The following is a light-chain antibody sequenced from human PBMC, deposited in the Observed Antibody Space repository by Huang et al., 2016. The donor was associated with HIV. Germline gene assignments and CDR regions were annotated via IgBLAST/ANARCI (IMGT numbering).Light chain of an antibody. CDR1: QSVSSN. J-gene: IGKJ2*02. CDR2: TAS. V-gene: IGKV3D-15*01. Sequence: EIVMTQDPATLSVSPGERATLSCRASQSVSSNLAWYQQKPRQAPRLLIYTASTCATRLPARFVGSGSGTEFPLPIFSLLSEDFAVSYCHQYNHCPRTFGQGPKVEI. CDR3: HQYNHCPRT.